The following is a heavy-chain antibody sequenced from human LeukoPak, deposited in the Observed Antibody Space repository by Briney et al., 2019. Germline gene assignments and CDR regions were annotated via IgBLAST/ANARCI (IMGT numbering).Heavy chain of an antibody. CDR1: GFTFSSYW. CDR3: ARATLDIVGATRTFDY. Sequence: GGSLRLSCAASGFTFSSYWMHWVPQAPGEGLVCVSRINSDGTSTTYADSVKGRFTISRDNARNTLYMQMNSLRAEDTAVYYCARATLDIVGATRTFDYWGQGTLVTVSS. CDR2: INSDGTST. J-gene: IGHJ4*02. D-gene: IGHD2-2*03. V-gene: IGHV3-74*01.